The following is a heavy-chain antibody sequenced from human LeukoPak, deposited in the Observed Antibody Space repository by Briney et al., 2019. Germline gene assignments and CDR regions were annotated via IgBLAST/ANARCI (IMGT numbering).Heavy chain of an antibody. CDR2: ISSSSTYI. D-gene: IGHD2-21*02. J-gene: IGHJ6*02. CDR1: GFTFSSYS. CDR3: ARELFSYCGGDCYPPDYYYYGMDV. V-gene: IGHV3-21*01. Sequence: PGGSLRLSCAASGFTFSSYSMNWVRQAPGKGLEWVSFISSSSTYIYHADSVKGRFTTSRDNAKNSLYLQMNSLRAEDTAVYYCARELFSYCGGDCYPPDYYYYGMDVWGQGTTVTVSS.